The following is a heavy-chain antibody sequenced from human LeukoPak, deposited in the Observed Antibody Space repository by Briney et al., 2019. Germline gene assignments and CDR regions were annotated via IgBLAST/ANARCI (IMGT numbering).Heavy chain of an antibody. CDR3: ARGKANGSYALDI. J-gene: IGHJ3*02. CDR1: GGSISSGSYY. Sequence: SETPSLTCTVSGGSISSGSYYWSWIRQPAGKGLEWIGRIYTSGSTNYNPSLKSRVTISVDTSKNQFSLKLSSVTAADTAVYYCARGKANGSYALDIWGQGTMVTVSS. V-gene: IGHV4-61*02. CDR2: IYTSGST. D-gene: IGHD1-26*01.